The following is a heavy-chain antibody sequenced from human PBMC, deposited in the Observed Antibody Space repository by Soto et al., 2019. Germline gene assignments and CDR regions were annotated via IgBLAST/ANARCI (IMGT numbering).Heavy chain of an antibody. D-gene: IGHD2-2*01. CDR2: IYPGDSDT. Sequence: GESLKISCKGSGYSFTRYWIGWVRQMPGKGLEWMGIIYPGDSDTRYSPSFQGQVTISADKSISTAYLQWSSLKASVTAMYYCARQRLGYCSSTSCGMDVWGQGTTVTSP. CDR1: GYSFTRYW. J-gene: IGHJ6*02. V-gene: IGHV5-51*01. CDR3: ARQRLGYCSSTSCGMDV.